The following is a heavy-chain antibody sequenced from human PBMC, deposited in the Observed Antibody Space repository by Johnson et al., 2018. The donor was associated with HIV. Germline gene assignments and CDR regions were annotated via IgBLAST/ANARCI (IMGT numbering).Heavy chain of an antibody. CDR1: Y. CDR3: AKPLVGATRDDAFDV. V-gene: IGHV3-53*01. CDR2: IYSGGST. J-gene: IGHJ3*01. D-gene: IGHD1-26*01. Sequence: YMSWVRQAPGKGLEWVSVIYSGGSTYYADSVKGRFTISRDNFKNAVYLQMNSLGAGDTAVYYCAKPLVGATRDDAFDVWGQGTMVTVSS.